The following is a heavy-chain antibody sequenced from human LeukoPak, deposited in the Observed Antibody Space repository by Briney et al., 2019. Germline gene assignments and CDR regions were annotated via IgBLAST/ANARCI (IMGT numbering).Heavy chain of an antibody. CDR2: ISASVGST. D-gene: IGHD3-22*01. CDR3: AKVRGYYDSSGYYSFDY. V-gene: IGHV3-23*01. J-gene: IGHJ4*02. CDR1: GFTFSSYA. Sequence: GGSLRLSCAASGFTFSSYAMSWVRQAPGKGLEWVSAISASVGSTYYADSVKGRFTISRDNSKNTLYLQMNSLRAEGTAVYYCAKVRGYYDSSGYYSFDYWGQGTLVTDCS.